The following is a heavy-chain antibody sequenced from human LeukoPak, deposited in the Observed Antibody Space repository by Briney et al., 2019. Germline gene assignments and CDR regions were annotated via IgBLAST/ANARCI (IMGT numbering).Heavy chain of an antibody. CDR3: AKGPDSSGYLDY. D-gene: IGHD3-22*01. V-gene: IGHV3-23*01. CDR1: GFTFSSYA. J-gene: IGHJ4*02. CDR2: VSGSSGST. Sequence: GGSLRLSCAASGFTFSSYAMSWFGKAPGRGLDGVLAVSGSSGSTYYADSVKGRFTISRDNSKNTLYPQMNSLRADDTAVYYCAKGPDSSGYLDYWGQGTLVTVSS.